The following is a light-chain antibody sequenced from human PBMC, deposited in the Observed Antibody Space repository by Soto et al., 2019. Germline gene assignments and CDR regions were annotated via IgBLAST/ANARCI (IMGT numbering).Light chain of an antibody. CDR3: CSYAGGYTSVL. V-gene: IGLV2-11*01. J-gene: IGLJ2*01. CDR2: DVT. Sequence: QSALTQPRSVSGSPGQSVTISCTGTSSDVGGDNYVSWYQQHPGKAPKLIIYDVTKRPSGVPDRFSGSKSGNTASLTISGLQAEDEADFYCCSYAGGYTSVLFGGGTKLTVL. CDR1: SSDVGGDNY.